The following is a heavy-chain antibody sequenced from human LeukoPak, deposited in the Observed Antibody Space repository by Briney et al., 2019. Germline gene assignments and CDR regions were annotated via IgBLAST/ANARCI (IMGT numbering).Heavy chain of an antibody. CDR1: GYTFTGYY. CDR2: INPNSGGT. CDR3: AREYYDILTGYSFDY. Sequence: ASVKVSCKASGYTFTGYYMQWVRQAPGQGLEWMGWINPNSGGTNYAQKFQGRVTMTRDTSISTAYMELSRLRSDDTAVYYCAREYYDILTGYSFDYWGQGTLVTVSS. V-gene: IGHV1-2*02. D-gene: IGHD3-9*01. J-gene: IGHJ4*02.